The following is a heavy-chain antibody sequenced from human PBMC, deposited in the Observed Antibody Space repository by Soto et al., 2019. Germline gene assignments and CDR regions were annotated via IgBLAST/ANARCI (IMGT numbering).Heavy chain of an antibody. J-gene: IGHJ6*02. CDR3: ARDSRWFGDANGMDV. V-gene: IGHV3-11*01. CDR2: ISSSGSTI. D-gene: IGHD3-10*01. CDR1: GFTFSDYY. Sequence: GGSLRLSCAASGFTFSDYYMSWIRQAPGKGLEWVSYISSSGSTIYYADSVKGRSTISRDNAKNSLYLQMNSLRAEDTAVYYCARDSRWFGDANGMDVWGQGTTVTVSS.